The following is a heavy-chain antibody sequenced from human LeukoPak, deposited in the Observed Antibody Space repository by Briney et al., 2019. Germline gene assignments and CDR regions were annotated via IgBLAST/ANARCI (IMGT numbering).Heavy chain of an antibody. J-gene: IGHJ5*02. Sequence: SETLSLTCTVSGYSISSGYYWGWIRQPPGKGLEWIGSIYHSGSTYYNPSLKSRVTISVDTSKNQFSLKLSSVTAADTAVHYCAREGEATTTYNWFGPWGQGTLVTVSS. D-gene: IGHD1-26*01. CDR2: IYHSGST. CDR3: AREGEATTTYNWFGP. CDR1: GYSISSGYY. V-gene: IGHV4-38-2*02.